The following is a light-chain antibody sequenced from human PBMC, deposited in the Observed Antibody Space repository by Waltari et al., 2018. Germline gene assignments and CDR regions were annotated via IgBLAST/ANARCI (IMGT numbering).Light chain of an antibody. CDR3: CSYAGSSSWV. CDR2: EAT. V-gene: IGLV2-23*01. CDR1: SSDLGRFDL. J-gene: IGLJ3*02. Sequence: QSALTQPASVSASPGQSITISCTGTSSDLGRFDLVSLFQQHPGAAPRLIIYEATKRPSGVSNRFSGSKAGTTASLTISGLQAEDEADYYCCSYAGSSSWVFGGGTKLTVL.